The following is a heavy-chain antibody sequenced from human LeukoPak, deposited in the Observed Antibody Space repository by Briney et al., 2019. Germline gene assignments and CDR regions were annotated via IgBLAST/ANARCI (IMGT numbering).Heavy chain of an antibody. Sequence: PSETLSLICTVCGGSTSSYYWSWIRQPPGKGLVWIGYIYYSGSTNYNPSLKSRVTISVDTSKNQFALKLSSVTAADTAVYYCAGSSSWYPHYWGQGTLVTVSS. CDR3: AGSSSWYPHY. CDR2: IYYSGST. CDR1: GGSTSSYY. V-gene: IGHV4-59*01. D-gene: IGHD6-13*01. J-gene: IGHJ4*02.